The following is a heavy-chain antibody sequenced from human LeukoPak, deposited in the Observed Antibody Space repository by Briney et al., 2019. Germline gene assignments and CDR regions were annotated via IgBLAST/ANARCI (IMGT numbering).Heavy chain of an antibody. Sequence: ETLSLTCIVSGGSISISDYYWGWIRQPPGKGLEWIGSISYSGTYYNPSLKSRLTISVDTPKNQFSLTLTSVAAADTAVYYCARRTSSPVGAIDYWGQGTLVTVSS. V-gene: IGHV4-39*01. CDR1: GGSISISDYY. D-gene: IGHD1-26*01. CDR3: ARRTSSPVGAIDY. CDR2: ISYSGT. J-gene: IGHJ4*02.